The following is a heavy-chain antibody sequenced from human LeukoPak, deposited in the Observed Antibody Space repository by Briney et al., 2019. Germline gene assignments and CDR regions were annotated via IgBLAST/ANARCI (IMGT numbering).Heavy chain of an antibody. D-gene: IGHD6-19*01. J-gene: IGHJ4*02. CDR2: INPNSGGT. V-gene: IGHV1-2*02. CDR1: GGTFSSYA. CDR3: AREAGHTGFDY. Sequence: ASVKVSCKASGGTFSSYAISWVRQAPGQGLEWMGWINPNSGGTNYAQRFQGRVTMTRDTSISTAYMELSRLRSDDTAVYYCAREAGHTGFDYWGQGTLVTVSS.